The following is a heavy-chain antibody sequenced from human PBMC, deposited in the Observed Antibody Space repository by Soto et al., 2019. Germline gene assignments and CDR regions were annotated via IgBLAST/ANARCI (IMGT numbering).Heavy chain of an antibody. CDR1: GYSFTSYW. V-gene: IGHV5-51*01. J-gene: IGHJ4*02. CDR3: ARRLLSSSGPWLD. Sequence: GESLKISCKGSGYSFTSYWIGWVRQLPGKGLEWMGIIYPDDSDTRYSPSFQGQVTISADKSISTAYLQWSSLKASDTAMYYCARRLLSSSGPWLDWGQGTLVTVSS. D-gene: IGHD6-19*01. CDR2: IYPDDSDT.